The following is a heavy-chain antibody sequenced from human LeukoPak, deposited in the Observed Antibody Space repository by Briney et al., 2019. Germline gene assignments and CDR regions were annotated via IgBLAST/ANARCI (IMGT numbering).Heavy chain of an antibody. V-gene: IGHV3-53*01. D-gene: IGHD5-12*01. CDR3: ARDYSGYNYYYGMDV. CDR1: GFTVSSNY. J-gene: IGHJ6*02. Sequence: GGSLRLSCAASGFTVSSNYMSWVRQAPGKGLEWVSVIYSGGSTYYADSVKGRFTISRDNSKNTLYLQMNSLRAEDTAVYYCARDYSGYNYYYGMDVWGQGTTVTVSS. CDR2: IYSGGST.